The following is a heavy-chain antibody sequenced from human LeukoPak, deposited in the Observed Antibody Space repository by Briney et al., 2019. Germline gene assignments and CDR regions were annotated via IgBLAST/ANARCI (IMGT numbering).Heavy chain of an antibody. D-gene: IGHD2-2*03. J-gene: IGHJ4*02. CDR2: IYPDESNI. Sequence: GESLKISCKGSGYSFPTYWIAWVRQMPGKGLEWMGIIYPDESNIRYRPSFQGQVTISAHKSISTAYLQWSSLKASDTAMYYCARPPSRGYSSSFEYWGQGTLVTVSS. CDR1: GYSFPTYW. CDR3: ARPPSRGYSSSFEY. V-gene: IGHV5-51*01.